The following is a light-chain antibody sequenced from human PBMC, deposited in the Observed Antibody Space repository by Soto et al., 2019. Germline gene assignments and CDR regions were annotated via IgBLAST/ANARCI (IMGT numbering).Light chain of an antibody. CDR2: QAS. V-gene: IGKV1-5*03. CDR1: QSISTW. Sequence: DIQMTQSPPTLSASVGDRVTITCRASQSISTWLAWYQQKPGQAPKLLIYQASSLEGGVPSRFSGSGSGTEFTLTISSLQPDDFATYYCQQYNSYSWTFGQGTKVEIK. J-gene: IGKJ1*01. CDR3: QQYNSYSWT.